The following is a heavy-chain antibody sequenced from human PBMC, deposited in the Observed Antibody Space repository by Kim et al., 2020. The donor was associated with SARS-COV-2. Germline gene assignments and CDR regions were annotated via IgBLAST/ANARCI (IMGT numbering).Heavy chain of an antibody. CDR2: FDPEDGET. CDR1: GYTLTELS. V-gene: IGHV1-24*01. J-gene: IGHJ6*02. Sequence: ASVKVSCKVSGYTLTELSMHWVRQAPGKGLEWMGGFDPEDGETIYAQKFQGRVTMTEDTSTDTAYMELSSLRSEDTAVYYCATDFGVGATTSVYYYGMDVWGQGTTVTVSS. D-gene: IGHD1-26*01. CDR3: ATDFGVGATTSVYYYGMDV.